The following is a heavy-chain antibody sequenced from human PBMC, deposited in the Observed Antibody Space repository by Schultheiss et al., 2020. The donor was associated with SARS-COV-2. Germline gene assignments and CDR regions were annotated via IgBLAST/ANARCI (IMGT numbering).Heavy chain of an antibody. CDR3: ARGLVPANGDSLDY. V-gene: IGHV3-30*01. D-gene: IGHD3-16*01. J-gene: IGHJ4*02. CDR2: ISYDGSNK. Sequence: GGSLRLSCAASGFTFSSYAMHWVRQAPGKGLEWVAVISYDGSNKYYADSVKGRFTISRDNSNNTLYLQMNSLRPEDTAVYYCARGLVPANGDSLDYWGQGTLVTVSS. CDR1: GFTFSSYA.